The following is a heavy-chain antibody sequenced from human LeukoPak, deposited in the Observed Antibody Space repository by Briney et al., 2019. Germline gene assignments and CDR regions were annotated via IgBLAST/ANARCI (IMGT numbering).Heavy chain of an antibody. CDR2: ISAYNGNT. D-gene: IGHD2-2*01. CDR1: GGTFSSYA. V-gene: IGHV1-18*01. J-gene: IGHJ5*02. Sequence: AASVKVSCKASGGTFSSYAISWVRQAPGQGLEWMGWISAYNGNTNYAQKLQGRVTMTTDTSTSTAYMELRSLRSDDTAVYYCAREITSCSSTSCYGSNWFDPWGQGTLVTVSS. CDR3: AREITSCSSTSCYGSNWFDP.